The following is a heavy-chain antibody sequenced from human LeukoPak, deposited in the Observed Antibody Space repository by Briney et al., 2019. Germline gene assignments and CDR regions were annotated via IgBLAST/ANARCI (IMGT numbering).Heavy chain of an antibody. Sequence: SETLSLTCAVYGGSFSGYYWSWIRQPPGKGLEGMGEFNHRGSTNYNPSLKSRVTISVDTSKNQFSLKLSSVTAADTAVYYCARVGSRRSPGYCSGGSCYSYFDYWGQGTLVTVSS. CDR2: FNHRGST. V-gene: IGHV4-34*01. D-gene: IGHD2-15*01. J-gene: IGHJ4*02. CDR3: ARVGSRRSPGYCSGGSCYSYFDY. CDR1: GGSFSGYY.